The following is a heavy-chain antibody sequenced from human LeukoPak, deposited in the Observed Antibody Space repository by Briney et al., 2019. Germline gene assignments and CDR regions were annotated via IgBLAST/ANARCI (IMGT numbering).Heavy chain of an antibody. Sequence: PSGTLSLTCDVSGDSISGSNWWNWVRQPPGKGLEWIGGVYHSGSTNYNPSLKSRVTMSVDKFKNQFSLELRSVTAADTAVVYCVRRRYNYGFDSWGQGTLVTVSS. CDR3: VRRRYNYGFDS. D-gene: IGHD5-18*01. J-gene: IGHJ4*02. V-gene: IGHV4-4*02. CDR1: GDSISGSNW. CDR2: VYHSGST.